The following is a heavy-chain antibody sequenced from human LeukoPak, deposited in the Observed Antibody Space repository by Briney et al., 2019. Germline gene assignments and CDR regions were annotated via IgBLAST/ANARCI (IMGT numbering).Heavy chain of an antibody. Sequence: SETLSLTCTVSGGSISSYYWSWIRQPPGKGLEWIGYIYCSGSTNYNPSLKSRVTISVDTSKNQFSLKLSSVTAADTAVYYCARTLTNYYDSSGYSKYFDYWGQGTLVTVSS. CDR1: GGSISSYY. CDR2: IYCSGST. CDR3: ARTLTNYYDSSGYSKYFDY. J-gene: IGHJ4*02. V-gene: IGHV4-59*01. D-gene: IGHD3-22*01.